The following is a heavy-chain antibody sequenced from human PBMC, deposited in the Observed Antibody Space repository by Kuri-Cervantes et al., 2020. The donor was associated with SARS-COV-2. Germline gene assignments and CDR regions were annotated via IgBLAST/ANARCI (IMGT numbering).Heavy chain of an antibody. Sequence: GGSLRLSCAASGFTFSSYSMNWVRQAPGKGLEWVSPISSSSSYIYYADSVKGRFTISRDNAKNSLYLQMNSLRAEDTAVYYCAREGRIAAAGRYYYYYMDVWGKGTTVTVSS. D-gene: IGHD6-13*01. J-gene: IGHJ6*03. CDR2: ISSSSSYI. V-gene: IGHV3-21*01. CDR1: GFTFSSYS. CDR3: AREGRIAAAGRYYYYYMDV.